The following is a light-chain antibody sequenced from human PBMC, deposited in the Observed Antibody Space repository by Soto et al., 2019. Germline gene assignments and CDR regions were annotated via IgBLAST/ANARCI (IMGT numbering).Light chain of an antibody. CDR2: GAS. CDR3: QTYNSAPRT. J-gene: IGKJ1*01. V-gene: IGKV1-27*01. CDR1: RGISNY. Sequence: DMQMTQSPSSLSAAVGDRVTITCRASRGISNYLAWYQQRPGEVPELLIYGASTLESGVPSRFSGSGSGTDFTLTISSLQPEDVATYYCQTYNSAPRTFGQGTKLEIK.